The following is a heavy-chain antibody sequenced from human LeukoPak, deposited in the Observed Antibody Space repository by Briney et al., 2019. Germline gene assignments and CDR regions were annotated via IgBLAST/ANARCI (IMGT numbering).Heavy chain of an antibody. Sequence: GGSLRLSCAASGFTFSSYIMNWVRQAPGKGLEWVSSISSSSSYIYYADSVRGRFTISRDNAKNSLYLQMNSLRAEDTAVYYCARDRLYYYGSGSYSSFWGQGTLVTVSS. V-gene: IGHV3-21*01. CDR1: GFTFSSYI. J-gene: IGHJ4*02. D-gene: IGHD3-10*01. CDR2: ISSSSSYI. CDR3: ARDRLYYYGSGSYSSF.